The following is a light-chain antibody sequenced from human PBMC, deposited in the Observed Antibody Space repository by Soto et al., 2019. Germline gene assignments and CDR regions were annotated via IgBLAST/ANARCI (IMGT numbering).Light chain of an antibody. CDR2: EVS. V-gene: IGLV2-14*01. J-gene: IGLJ3*02. CDR1: SRDVGNYNY. Sequence: QSVLTQPASVSGSPGQSITISCTGTSRDVGNYNYVSWYQQHPGKAPKVMIHEVSNRPSGVSNRFSGSKSGNTASLTISGLQAEDEADYYCSPYTTGSTLVFGGGTKLTVL. CDR3: SPYTTGSTLV.